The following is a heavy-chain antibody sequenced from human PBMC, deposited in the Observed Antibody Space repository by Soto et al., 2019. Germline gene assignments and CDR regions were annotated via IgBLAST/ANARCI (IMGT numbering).Heavy chain of an antibody. CDR1: GFTFSSYW. Sequence: EVQLVESGGGLVQPGGSLRLSCAASGFTFSSYWMSWVRQAPGKGLEWVANIKQDGCEKYYVDSVKGRFTISRDNSKNSLYLQMNSLRAEDTAVYYCARGDIRSYASGVTFDYWGQGTLVTVSS. J-gene: IGHJ4*02. CDR3: ARGDIRSYASGVTFDY. CDR2: IKQDGCEK. D-gene: IGHD3-10*01. V-gene: IGHV3-7*04.